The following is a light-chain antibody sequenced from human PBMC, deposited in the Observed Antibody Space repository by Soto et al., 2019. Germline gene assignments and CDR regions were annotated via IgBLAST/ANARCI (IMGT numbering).Light chain of an antibody. CDR2: EVS. CDR1: SSDVGGYNY. J-gene: IGLJ1*01. Sequence: QSALTQPASVSGSPGQPITISCTGTSSDVGGYNYVSWYQQHPGKAPKLMIYEVSNRPSGVSNRFSGSKSGNTASLTISGLQAEDEADYYCSSYTSSSTLVFGTGTKVTGL. V-gene: IGLV2-14*01. CDR3: SSYTSSSTLV.